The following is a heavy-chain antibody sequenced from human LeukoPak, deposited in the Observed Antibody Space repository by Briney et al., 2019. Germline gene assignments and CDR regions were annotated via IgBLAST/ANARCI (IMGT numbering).Heavy chain of an antibody. CDR2: INHSGST. Sequence: SETLSLTCAVYGGSFSGYYWSWIRQPPGKGLEWIGEINHSGSTNYNPSLKSRVTIPVDASKNQFSLKLSSVTAADTAVYYCARGRMVFDPWGQGTQVTVSS. J-gene: IGHJ5*02. CDR1: GGSFSGYY. CDR3: ARGRMVFDP. V-gene: IGHV4-34*01. D-gene: IGHD2-8*01.